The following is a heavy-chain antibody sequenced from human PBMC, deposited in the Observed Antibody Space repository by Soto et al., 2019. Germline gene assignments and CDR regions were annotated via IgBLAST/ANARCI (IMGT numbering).Heavy chain of an antibody. Sequence: ASVNVSCKASGYTFTGYYMHWGRQAPGQGLEWMGWINPNSGGTNYAQKFQGRVTMTRDTSISTAYMELSRLRSDDTAVYYCAREFRAARLNYYYGMEVWGQGIKVTVSS. J-gene: IGHJ6*02. D-gene: IGHD6-6*01. CDR3: AREFRAARLNYYYGMEV. CDR2: INPNSGGT. CDR1: GYTFTGYY. V-gene: IGHV1-2*02.